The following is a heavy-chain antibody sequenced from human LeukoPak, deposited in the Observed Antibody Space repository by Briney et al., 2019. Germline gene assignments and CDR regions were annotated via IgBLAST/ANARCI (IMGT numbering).Heavy chain of an antibody. CDR1: GYTFTSYD. V-gene: IGHV1-8*03. CDR2: MNPNSGNT. J-gene: IGHJ3*02. CDR3: ARVGSGWNAPGAFDI. Sequence: ASVKVSCKTSGYTFTSYDINWVRQATGQGLEWMGWMNPNSGNTGYAQKFQGRVTITRNTSISTAYMELSSLRSEDTAVYYCARVGSGWNAPGAFDIWGQGTMVTVSS. D-gene: IGHD6-19*01.